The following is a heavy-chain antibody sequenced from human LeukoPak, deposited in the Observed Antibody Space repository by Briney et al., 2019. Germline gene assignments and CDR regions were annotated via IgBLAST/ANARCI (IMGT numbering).Heavy chain of an antibody. Sequence: PGGSLRLSCAASGFTFSSYGMHWVRQAPGKGLEWVAFIRYDGSNKYYADSVKGRFTISRDNSKNTLYLQMNSLRAEDTAVYYCAKDGPRGWEKPVPDFYYYMDVWGKGTTVTISS. CDR2: IRYDGSNK. CDR3: AKDGPRGWEKPVPDFYYYMDV. D-gene: IGHD6-6*01. J-gene: IGHJ6*03. V-gene: IGHV3-30*02. CDR1: GFTFSSYG.